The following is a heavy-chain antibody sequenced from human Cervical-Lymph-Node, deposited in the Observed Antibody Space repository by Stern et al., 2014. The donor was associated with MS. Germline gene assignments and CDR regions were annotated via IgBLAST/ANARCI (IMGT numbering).Heavy chain of an antibody. CDR2: MNPNSGNT. CDR3: ARTDGYLHYYYGMDV. CDR1: GYTFTSYD. Sequence: QVQLLQSGAEVKKPGASVKVSCKASGYTFTSYDINWVRQATGQGLEWMGWMNPNSGNTGYAQKFQGRDTMTRNTSISTAYMELSSLRSEDTAVYYCARTDGYLHYYYGMDVWGQGTTVTVSS. J-gene: IGHJ6*02. D-gene: IGHD5-24*01. V-gene: IGHV1-8*01.